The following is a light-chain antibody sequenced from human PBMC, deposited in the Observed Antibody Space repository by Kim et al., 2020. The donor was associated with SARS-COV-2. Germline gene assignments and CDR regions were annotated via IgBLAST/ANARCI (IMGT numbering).Light chain of an antibody. Sequence: QTATLTCTGNSNIVGNQGAAWLQQHQGHPPKLLSYRNNNRPSGISERFSASRSGNTASLTITGLQPEDEADYYCSALDSSLSAYVFGTGTKVTVL. J-gene: IGLJ1*01. V-gene: IGLV10-54*02. CDR2: RNN. CDR1: SNIVGNQG. CDR3: SALDSSLSAYV.